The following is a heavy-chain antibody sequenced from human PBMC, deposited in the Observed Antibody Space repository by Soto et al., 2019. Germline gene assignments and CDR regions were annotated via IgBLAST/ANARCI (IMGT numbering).Heavy chain of an antibody. CDR1: GYIFTAYS. CDR3: AREENCSDGVCYSEYFQR. Sequence: QVQLVQSGAEVKKPGASVKVSCKASGYIFTAYSMHWVRQAPGQGLEWMGVVNPSGGSTNYAQKFRGRITMTRDTSTSTVCMDLSSLTSEDTAVYYCAREENCSDGVCYSEYFQRWGQGTLVTVSS. V-gene: IGHV1-46*01. D-gene: IGHD2-15*01. CDR2: VNPSGGST. J-gene: IGHJ1*01.